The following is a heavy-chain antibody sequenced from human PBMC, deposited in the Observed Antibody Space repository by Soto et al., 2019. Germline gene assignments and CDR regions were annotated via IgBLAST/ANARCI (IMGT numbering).Heavy chain of an antibody. J-gene: IGHJ4*02. CDR2: INAGNGNT. CDR3: ARCLGLYYFDY. D-gene: IGHD1-26*01. V-gene: IGHV1-3*01. CDR1: GYTFTSYA. Sequence: QVQLVQSGAEVKKPGASVKVSCMASGYTFTSYAMHWVRQAPGQRLEWMGWINAGNGNTKYSQKFQGRVTITRDTSASTAYMELSSLRSEDTAVYYCARCLGLYYFDYWGQGTLVTVSS.